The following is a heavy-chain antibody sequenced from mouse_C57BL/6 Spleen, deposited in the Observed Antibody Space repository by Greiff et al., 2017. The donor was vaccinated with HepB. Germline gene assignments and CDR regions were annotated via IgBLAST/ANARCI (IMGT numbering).Heavy chain of an antibody. CDR2: ISYDGSN. D-gene: IGHD3-2*02. J-gene: IGHJ4*01. CDR1: GYSITSGYY. CDR3: AREDSSGLYAMDY. Sequence: ESGPGLVKPSQSLSLTCSVTGYSITSGYYWNWIRQFPGNKLEWMGYISYDGSNNYNPSLKNRISITRDTSKNQFFLKLNSVTTEDTATYYCAREDSSGLYAMDYWGQGTSVTVSS. V-gene: IGHV3-6*01.